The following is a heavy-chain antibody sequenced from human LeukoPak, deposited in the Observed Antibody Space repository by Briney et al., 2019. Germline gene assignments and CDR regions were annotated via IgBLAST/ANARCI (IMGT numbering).Heavy chain of an antibody. D-gene: IGHD3-10*01. J-gene: IGHJ4*02. Sequence: GGCLRLSPAASRFTSSSYAMRSGCHAPGKGLWRGSVISGSGGSTYSADSVKVGFTISRDNSKMTLYWEMNTLRAEDTAVFYCAKLATSYGSGSYLGRSYFDYWGQGTLVTVSS. V-gene: IGHV3-23*01. CDR1: RFTSSSYA. CDR3: AKLATSYGSGSYLGRSYFDY. CDR2: ISGSGGST.